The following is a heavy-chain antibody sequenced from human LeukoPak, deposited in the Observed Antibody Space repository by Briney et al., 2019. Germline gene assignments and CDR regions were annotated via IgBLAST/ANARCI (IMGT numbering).Heavy chain of an antibody. CDR1: GFTFSSYA. D-gene: IGHD2-2*01. V-gene: IGHV3-30*04. J-gene: IGHJ6*04. Sequence: GGSLRLSCAASGFTFSSYAMHWVRQAPGKGLEWVAVISYDGSNKYYADSVKGRFTISRDNSKNTLYLQMNSLRAEDTAVYYCARDDTDCSSTSCSLGSYYYYYGMDVWGKGTTVTVSS. CDR2: ISYDGSNK. CDR3: ARDDTDCSSTSCSLGSYYYYYGMDV.